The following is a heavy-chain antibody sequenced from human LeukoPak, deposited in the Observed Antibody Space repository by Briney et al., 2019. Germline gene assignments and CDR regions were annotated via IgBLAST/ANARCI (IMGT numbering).Heavy chain of an antibody. J-gene: IGHJ3*02. D-gene: IGHD6-13*01. V-gene: IGHV3-30*02. CDR3: ARAAAGISDAFDI. CDR2: IRYDGSNK. CDR1: GFTFSSYG. Sequence: GGSLRLSCAASGFTFSSYGMHWVRQAPGKGLEWVAFIRYDGSNKYYADSVKGRFTVSRDNSKNTLYLQMNSLRAEDTAVYYCARAAAGISDAFDIWGQGTMVTVSS.